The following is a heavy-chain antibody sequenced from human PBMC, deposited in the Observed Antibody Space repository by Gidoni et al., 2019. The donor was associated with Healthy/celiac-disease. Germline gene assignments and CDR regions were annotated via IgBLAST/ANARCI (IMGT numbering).Heavy chain of an antibody. D-gene: IGHD3-22*01. J-gene: IGHJ3*02. CDR1: GYTFTSYA. CDR2: INAGNGNT. V-gene: IGHV1-3*01. CDR3: ARDDLDSSGYYYAFDI. Sequence: QVQLVQSGAEVKKPGASVKVSCKASGYTFTSYAMHWVRKAPGQRLEWMGWINAGNGNTKYSQKFQGRVTITRDTSASTAYMELSSLRSEDTAVYYCARDDLDSSGYYYAFDIWGQGTMVTVSS.